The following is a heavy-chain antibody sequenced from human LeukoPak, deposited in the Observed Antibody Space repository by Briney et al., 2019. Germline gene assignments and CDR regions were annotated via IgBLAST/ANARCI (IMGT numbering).Heavy chain of an antibody. V-gene: IGHV4-39*07. CDR3: ARGPTMIRGGYYYYMDV. J-gene: IGHJ6*03. CDR1: GGSISSSSYY. CDR2: IYYSGST. D-gene: IGHD3-22*01. Sequence: KTSETLPLTCTVSGGSISSSSYYWGWIRQPPGKGLEWIGSIYYSGSTYYNPSLKSRVTISVDTSKNQFSLKLSSVTAADTAVYYCARGPTMIRGGYYYYMDVWGKGTTVTISS.